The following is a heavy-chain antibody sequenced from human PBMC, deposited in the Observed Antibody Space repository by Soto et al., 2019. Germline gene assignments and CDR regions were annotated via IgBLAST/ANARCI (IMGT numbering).Heavy chain of an antibody. CDR3: AKEGTTVGRFFDY. J-gene: IGHJ4*01. V-gene: IGHV3-23*01. D-gene: IGHD4-17*01. CDR2: ISGGGIST. Sequence: EVQLLESGGDLVQPGGSLKLSCATSGLTFSTYGMNWVRQAPGKGLEWVAGISGGGISTYYADSVKGRFTISRDNSKNTVFLERNSLRVEDTALYYCAKEGTTVGRFFDYWGRGTLVTVSS. CDR1: GLTFSTYG.